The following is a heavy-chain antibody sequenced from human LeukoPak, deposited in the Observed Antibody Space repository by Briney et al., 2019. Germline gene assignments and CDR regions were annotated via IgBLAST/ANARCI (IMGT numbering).Heavy chain of an antibody. J-gene: IGHJ3*02. Sequence: SVKVSCKASGGTFSSYAISWVRQAPGQGLEWMGGIIPIFGTANYAQKFQGRVTITTDESTSTAYIELSSLRSEDTAVYYCARSYGSGSYTGDAFDIWGQGTMVTVSS. V-gene: IGHV1-69*05. CDR3: ARSYGSGSYTGDAFDI. CDR1: GGTFSSYA. CDR2: IIPIFGTA. D-gene: IGHD3-10*01.